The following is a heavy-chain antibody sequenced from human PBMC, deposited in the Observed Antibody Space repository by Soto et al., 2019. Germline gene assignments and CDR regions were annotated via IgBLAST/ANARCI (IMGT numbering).Heavy chain of an antibody. V-gene: IGHV1-18*01. Sequence: ASVKVSCKASGFTYGINWVRQAPGQGLELMGWISAYDGKTTYAEKFQGRVTLTTDTSTSTAYMELRSLRSDDTAIYYCARDLEVPYYDFWSGYPPGVSAYYYGMDVWGQGTTVTVSS. CDR1: GFTYG. J-gene: IGHJ6*02. D-gene: IGHD3-3*01. CDR3: ARDLEVPYYDFWSGYPPGVSAYYYGMDV. CDR2: ISAYDGKT.